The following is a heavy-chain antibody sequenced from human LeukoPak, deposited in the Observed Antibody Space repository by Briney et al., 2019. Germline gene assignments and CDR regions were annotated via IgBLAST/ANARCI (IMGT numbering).Heavy chain of an antibody. CDR1: GFTFRNYW. J-gene: IGHJ4*02. CDR2: IKQDGSEK. Sequence: AGGSLRLSCAASGFTFRNYWMSWVRQAPGKGLEWVANIKQDGSEKYYVDSVKGRFTISRDNAKNSLYLQMNSLRAEDSAVYYCASQGESSSNWGGDYWGQGTLVTV. CDR3: ASQGESSSNWGGDY. D-gene: IGHD6-13*01. V-gene: IGHV3-7*01.